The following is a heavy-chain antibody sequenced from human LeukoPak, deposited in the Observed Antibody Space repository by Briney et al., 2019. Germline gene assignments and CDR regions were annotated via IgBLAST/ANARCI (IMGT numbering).Heavy chain of an antibody. Sequence: GGSLRLSCAASGFTFSGYNMNWVRQAPGKGLEWVSYISSSSSTIYYADSVKGRFTISRDNAKNSLYLQMNSLRAEDTAVYYCAREPDFWIGYYLFDYWGQGTLVTVSS. D-gene: IGHD3-3*01. CDR1: GFTFSGYN. J-gene: IGHJ4*02. V-gene: IGHV3-48*01. CDR2: ISSSSSTI. CDR3: AREPDFWIGYYLFDY.